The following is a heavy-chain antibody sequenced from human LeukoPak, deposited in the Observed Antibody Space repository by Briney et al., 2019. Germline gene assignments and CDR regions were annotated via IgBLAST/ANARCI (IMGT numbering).Heavy chain of an antibody. V-gene: IGHV1-69*06. CDR1: GGTFSSYA. CDR3: AGGTYYYDSSGYYGDY. J-gene: IGHJ4*02. D-gene: IGHD3-22*01. CDR2: IIPIFGTA. Sequence: SVKVSCKASGGTFSSYAISWVRQAPGQGLEWMGGIIPIFGTANYAQKFQGRVTTTADKSTSTAYMELSSLRSEDTAVYYCAGGTYYYDSSGYYGDYWGQGTLVTVSS.